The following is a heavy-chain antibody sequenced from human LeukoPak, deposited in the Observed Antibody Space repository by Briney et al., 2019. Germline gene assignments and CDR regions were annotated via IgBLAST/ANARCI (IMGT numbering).Heavy chain of an antibody. Sequence: PGRSLRLSCAASGFTFRSYGMHWVRQAPGKGLEWVAVIWYDGSNKYYADSVKGRFTISRDNSKNTLYLQMNSLRAEDTAVYYCARGPYYYDSSGYYYQFDYWGQGTLVTVSS. CDR1: GFTFRSYG. D-gene: IGHD3-22*01. V-gene: IGHV3-33*01. CDR2: IWYDGSNK. CDR3: ARGPYYYDSSGYYYQFDY. J-gene: IGHJ4*02.